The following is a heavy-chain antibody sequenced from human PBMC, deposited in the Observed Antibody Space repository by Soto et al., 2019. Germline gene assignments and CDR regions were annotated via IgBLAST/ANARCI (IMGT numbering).Heavy chain of an antibody. CDR2: IYYSGST. CDR3: ARIPQNYYDSSGYNYFDY. CDR1: GGSISSGGYY. Sequence: SETLSLTCTVSGGSISSGGYYWSWIRQHPGKGLEWIGYIYYSGSTYYNPSLKSRVTISVDTSKNQFSLKLSSVTAADTAVYYCARIPQNYYDSSGYNYFDYWGQGTLVTVSS. D-gene: IGHD3-22*01. J-gene: IGHJ4*02. V-gene: IGHV4-31*03.